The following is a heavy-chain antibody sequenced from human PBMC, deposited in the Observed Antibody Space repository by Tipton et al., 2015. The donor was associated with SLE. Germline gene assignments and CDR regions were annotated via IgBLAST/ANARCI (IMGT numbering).Heavy chain of an antibody. D-gene: IGHD1-26*01. J-gene: IGHJ4*02. Sequence: TLSLTCAVYGGSLSGHYWSWIRQSPGKGLECIGESNDSGKTNYNPALESRATISVDTSRSQFSLKLSSVTAADTAVYYCARHGPTWELSWYFDYWGQGTLVTVSS. CDR2: SNDSGKT. CDR1: GGSLSGHY. V-gene: IGHV4-34*01. CDR3: ARHGPTWELSWYFDY.